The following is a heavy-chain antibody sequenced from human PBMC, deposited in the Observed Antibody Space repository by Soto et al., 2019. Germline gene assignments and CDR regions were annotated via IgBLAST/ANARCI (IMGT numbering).Heavy chain of an antibody. CDR2: ISYDGSNK. D-gene: IGHD6-19*01. CDR3: AKVEAVAGTADFDY. J-gene: IGHJ4*02. V-gene: IGHV3-30*18. Sequence: VQLLESGGGLVQPGGSLRLSCAASGFTFSSYGMHWVRQAPGKGLEWVAVISYDGSNKYYADSVKGRFTISRDNSKNTLYLQMNSLRAEDTAVYYCAKVEAVAGTADFDYWGQGTLVTVSS. CDR1: GFTFSSYG.